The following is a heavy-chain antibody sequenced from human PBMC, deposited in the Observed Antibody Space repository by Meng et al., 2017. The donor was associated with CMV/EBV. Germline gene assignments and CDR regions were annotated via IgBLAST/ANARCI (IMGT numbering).Heavy chain of an antibody. CDR1: GYTFTSYG. CDR2: ISAYNGNT. CDR3: ARVGVGATWYFDY. Sequence: QRVHSVDEGKKPGASVKVCCKASGYTFTSYGISWVRQAPGRGLEWMGWISAYNGNTNYAQKLQGRDTMTTDTSTSTAYMEVRSLRSDDTAVYYCARVGVGATWYFDYWGQGTLVTVSS. J-gene: IGHJ4*02. V-gene: IGHV1-18*01. D-gene: IGHD1-26*01.